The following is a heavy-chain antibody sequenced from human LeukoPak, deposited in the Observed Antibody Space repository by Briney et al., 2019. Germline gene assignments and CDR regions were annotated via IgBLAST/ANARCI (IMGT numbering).Heavy chain of an antibody. V-gene: IGHV3-23*01. J-gene: IGHJ4*02. D-gene: IGHD3-22*01. Sequence: GGSLRLSCAASGFTFSSYAMSWVRQAPGKGLEWVSAISGSGGSTYYADSVKGRFTISRDNSKNTLYLQMNSLRAEDTAVYYCATYDSSGYYPPGYFDYWGQGTLVTVSS. CDR3: ATYDSSGYYPPGYFDY. CDR1: GFTFSSYA. CDR2: ISGSGGST.